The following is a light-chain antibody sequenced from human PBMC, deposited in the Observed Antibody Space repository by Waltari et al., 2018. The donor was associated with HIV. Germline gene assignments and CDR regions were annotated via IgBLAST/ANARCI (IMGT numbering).Light chain of an antibody. V-gene: IGKV4-1*01. CDR1: QSLLYTSNSKNY. CDR2: WAS. Sequence: DIVMTKSPDPLAVSLGERASINCKSSQSLLYTSNSKNYLAWYQQRPGQPLKLLIYWASIRESGVPDRFSGSGSGTDFTLTISSLQAEDVAVYYCQQYYSTPPTFGQGTKLEIK. CDR3: QQYYSTPPT. J-gene: IGKJ2*01.